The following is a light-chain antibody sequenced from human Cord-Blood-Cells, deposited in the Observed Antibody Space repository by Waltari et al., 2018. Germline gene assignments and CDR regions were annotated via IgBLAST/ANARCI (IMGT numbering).Light chain of an antibody. V-gene: IGLV2-23*03. CDR1: SSDVGRYKL. J-gene: IGLJ2*01. CDR3: CSYAGSSTFVV. CDR2: EGS. Sequence: QSALTQPASVSGSPGPSITISCTGTSSDVGRYKLVSWYQQHPGKAPKLMIYEGSTRPSGVANGFSGFKSGNTASRAISGLQAEDETDYYGCSYAGSSTFVVFGGGTKLTVL.